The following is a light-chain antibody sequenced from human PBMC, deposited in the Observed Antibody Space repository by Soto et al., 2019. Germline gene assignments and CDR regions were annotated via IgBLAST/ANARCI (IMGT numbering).Light chain of an antibody. CDR2: GAS. CDR3: QHYNNWPAT. V-gene: IGKV3D-15*01. Sequence: EIVRTQSPATLSVSPGERATLSCRASQSVSTNLAWYQQKPGQAPRLLISGASTRATGIPARFSGSGSGTEFTLTISSLQSEDFAIYYCQHYNNWPATFGQGTKVEIK. J-gene: IGKJ1*01. CDR1: QSVSTN.